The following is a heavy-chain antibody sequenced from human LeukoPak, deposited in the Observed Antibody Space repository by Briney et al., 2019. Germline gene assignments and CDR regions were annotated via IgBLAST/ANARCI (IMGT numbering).Heavy chain of an antibody. CDR3: ARPSQYGSGTDYYFDS. J-gene: IGHJ4*02. D-gene: IGHD3-10*01. Sequence: GGSLRLSCAASGFTFSGSPMHWVRQASGKGLEWVGHIRSKANNYATIYAASVKGRFTISRDDSKNTAYLQMNSLKTEDTAVYYCARPSQYGSGTDYYFDSWGQGTLVTVSS. V-gene: IGHV3-73*01. CDR1: GFTFSGSP. CDR2: IRSKANNYAT.